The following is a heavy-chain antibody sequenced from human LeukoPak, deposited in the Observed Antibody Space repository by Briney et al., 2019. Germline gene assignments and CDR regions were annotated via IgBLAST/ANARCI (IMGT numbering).Heavy chain of an antibody. CDR2: ISAYNGNT. CDR1: GYTFTSYG. D-gene: IGHD3-10*01. CDR3: AREVITMVRGVIKGDWFDP. Sequence: GASVKVSCKASGYTFTSYGISWVRQAPGQGLEWMGWISAYNGNTNYAQKLQGRVTITTDTSASTAYMELRSLRSDDTAVYYCAREVITMVRGVIKGDWFDPWGQGTLVTVSS. V-gene: IGHV1-18*01. J-gene: IGHJ5*02.